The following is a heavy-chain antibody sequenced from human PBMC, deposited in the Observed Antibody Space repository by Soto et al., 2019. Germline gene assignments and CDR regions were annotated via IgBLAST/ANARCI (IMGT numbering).Heavy chain of an antibody. Sequence: EVQLVESGGGLVKPGGSLRLSCAASGFTFSSYSMNWIRQAPGKGLEWVSSISSSSSYIYYADSVKGRFTISRDNAKNSLYLQMNSLRAEDTAVYYCAGSSSGYDSSGYRYYFDYWGQGTLVTVSS. CDR3: AGSSSGYDSSGYRYYFDY. D-gene: IGHD3-22*01. CDR2: ISSSSSYI. CDR1: GFTFSSYS. V-gene: IGHV3-21*01. J-gene: IGHJ4*02.